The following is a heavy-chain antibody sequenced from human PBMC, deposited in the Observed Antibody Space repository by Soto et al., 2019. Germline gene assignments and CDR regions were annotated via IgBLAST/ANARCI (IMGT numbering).Heavy chain of an antibody. J-gene: IGHJ5*02. Sequence: SVKVSCKASGGTFSSYAISWVRQAPGQGLEWMGGIIPIFGTANYAQKFQGRVTITADESTSTAYMELSSLRSEDTAVYYCARDLSLRELSNWFDPWGQGTLVTVSS. V-gene: IGHV1-69*13. CDR2: IIPIFGTA. CDR3: ARDLSLRELSNWFDP. D-gene: IGHD1-26*01. CDR1: GGTFSSYA.